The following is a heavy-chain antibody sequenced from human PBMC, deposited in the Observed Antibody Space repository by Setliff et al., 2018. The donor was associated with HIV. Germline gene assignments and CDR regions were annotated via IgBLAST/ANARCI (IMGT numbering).Heavy chain of an antibody. D-gene: IGHD3-10*01. J-gene: IGHJ6*02. CDR2: IIPIFGTA. Sequence: SVKVSCKASGGTFSSYAISWVRQAPGQGLEWMGGIIPIFGTANYAQKFQGRVTITTDESTSTAYMELGSLRSEDTAVYYCARAGGSGSYYLSWYYGMDVWGQGTTVTVSS. CDR3: ARAGGSGSYYLSWYYGMDV. CDR1: GGTFSSYA. V-gene: IGHV1-69*05.